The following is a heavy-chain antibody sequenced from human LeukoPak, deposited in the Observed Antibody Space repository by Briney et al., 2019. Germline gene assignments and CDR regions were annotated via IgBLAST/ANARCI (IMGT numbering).Heavy chain of an antibody. J-gene: IGHJ3*01. D-gene: IGHD3-10*02. CDR1: GFTFSNSG. CDR2: IWYDGSNE. V-gene: IGHV3-33*01. CDR3: AREISMFVNAFDL. Sequence: GGSLRLSCAASGFTFSNSGMHWVRQAPGKGLEWVAVIWYDGSNEYYADAVKGRFIISRDNSKNTVHLQMNSPRVEDTSVYYCAREISMFVNAFDLWGQGTLVAVSS.